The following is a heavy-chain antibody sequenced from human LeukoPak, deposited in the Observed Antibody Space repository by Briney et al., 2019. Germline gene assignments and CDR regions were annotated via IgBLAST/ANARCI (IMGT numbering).Heavy chain of an antibody. J-gene: IGHJ4*02. V-gene: IGHV3-48*03. CDR3: ARADDYLSYFDY. CDR2: ISSSGSTI. Sequence: PGGSLRLSCAASGFTFSSYEMNWVRQAPGKGLEWVSYISSSGSTIYYADPVKGRFTISRDNAKNSLYLQMNSLRAEDTAVYYCARADDYLSYFDYWGQGTLVTVSS. CDR1: GFTFSSYE. D-gene: IGHD4-11*01.